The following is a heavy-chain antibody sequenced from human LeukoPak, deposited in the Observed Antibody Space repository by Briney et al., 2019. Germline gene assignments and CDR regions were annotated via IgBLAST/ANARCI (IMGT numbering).Heavy chain of an antibody. CDR3: ARLLGSSSDY. Sequence: SETLSPTCTVPGGSISSSSYYWGWIRQPPGKGLEWIGSIYYSGSTYYNPSLKSRVTISVDTSKNQFSLKLSSVTAADTAVYYCARLLGSSSDYWGQGTLVTVSS. J-gene: IGHJ4*02. CDR1: GGSISSSSYY. V-gene: IGHV4-39*01. CDR2: IYYSGST.